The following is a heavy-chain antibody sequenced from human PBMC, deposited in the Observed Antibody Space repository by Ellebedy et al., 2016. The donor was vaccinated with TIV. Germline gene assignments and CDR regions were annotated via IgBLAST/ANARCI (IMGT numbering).Heavy chain of an antibody. CDR3: TRELRRAWFDR. D-gene: IGHD4-17*01. CDR2: IRSKAYGGTT. V-gene: IGHV3-72*01. J-gene: IGHJ5*02. CDR1: GFSFSDHY. Sequence: PGGSLRLSCAASGFSFSDHYMDWVRQAPGKGLEWVGFIRSKAYGGTTEYAASVKGRFTISRDDSKNSLYLQMNSLKTEDTADYYCTRELRRAWFDRWGQGTVVTVSS.